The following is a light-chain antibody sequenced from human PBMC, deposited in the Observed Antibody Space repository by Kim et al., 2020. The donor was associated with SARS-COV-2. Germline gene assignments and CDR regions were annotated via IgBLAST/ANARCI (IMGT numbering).Light chain of an antibody. J-gene: IGLJ3*02. CDR3: SSYTSSSTPV. Sequence: QSALTQPASVSGSPGQSITISCTGTSSDVGGYNYFSWYQQHPGKAPKLMIYDVSNRPSGVSNRFSGSKSGNTASLTISGLQAEDEADYYCSSYTSSSTPVFGGGTQLTVL. CDR1: SSDVGGYNY. CDR2: DVS. V-gene: IGLV2-14*03.